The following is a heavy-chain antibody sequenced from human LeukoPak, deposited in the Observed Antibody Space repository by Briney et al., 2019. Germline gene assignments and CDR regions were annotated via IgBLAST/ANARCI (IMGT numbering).Heavy chain of an antibody. Sequence: PSETLSLTCTVYGGSISDYYWSWIRQPPGKGLEWIGYIYFSGSTNYNPSLKSRGTISADTSKNQFSLKLSSVTAADTAVYYCARHERKRLMDFDYWGQGTLVTVSS. CDR2: IYFSGST. J-gene: IGHJ4*02. CDR3: ARHERKRLMDFDY. V-gene: IGHV4-59*08. D-gene: IGHD2-8*01. CDR1: GGSISDYY.